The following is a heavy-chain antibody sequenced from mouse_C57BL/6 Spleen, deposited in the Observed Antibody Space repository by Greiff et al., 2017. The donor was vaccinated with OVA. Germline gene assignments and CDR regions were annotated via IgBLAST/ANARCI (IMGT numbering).Heavy chain of an antibody. CDR1: GYAFTNYL. Sequence: VQLQQSGAELVRPGTSVKVSCKASGYAFTNYLIEWVKQRPGQGLEWIGVINPGSGGTNYNEKFKGKATLTADKSSSTAYMQLSSLTSEDSAVYFCARSTITAVLASFDYWGQGTTLTVSS. CDR3: ARSTITAVLASFDY. V-gene: IGHV1-54*01. CDR2: INPGSGGT. D-gene: IGHD1-1*01. J-gene: IGHJ2*01.